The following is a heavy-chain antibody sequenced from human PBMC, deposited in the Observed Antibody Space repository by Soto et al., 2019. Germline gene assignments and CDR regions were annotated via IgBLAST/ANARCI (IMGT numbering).Heavy chain of an antibody. J-gene: IGHJ5*02. CDR3: ARGLGTVGNWFDP. D-gene: IGHD1-26*01. V-gene: IGHV4-59*12. CDR2: IYYSGST. CDR1: GGSISSYY. Sequence: PSETLSLTCTVSGGSISSYYWSWIRQPPGKGLEWIGYIYYSGSTNYNPSLKSRVTISVDTSKNQFSLKLSSVTAADTAVYYCARGLGTVGNWFDPWGQGTLVTVSS.